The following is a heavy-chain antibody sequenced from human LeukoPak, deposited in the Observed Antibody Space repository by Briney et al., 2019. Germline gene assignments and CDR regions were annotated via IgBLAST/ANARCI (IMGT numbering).Heavy chain of an antibody. CDR3: ARNVRYDFWSGYLDDY. CDR2: IYTSGST. D-gene: IGHD3-3*01. Sequence: SQTLPLTCTVSGGSISSGSYYWSWIRQPAGKGLEWIGRIYTSGSTNYNPSLESRVTISVDTSKNQFSLELSSVTAADTAVYYCARNVRYDFWSGYLDDYWGQGTLVTVSS. CDR1: GGSISSGSYY. J-gene: IGHJ4*02. V-gene: IGHV4-61*02.